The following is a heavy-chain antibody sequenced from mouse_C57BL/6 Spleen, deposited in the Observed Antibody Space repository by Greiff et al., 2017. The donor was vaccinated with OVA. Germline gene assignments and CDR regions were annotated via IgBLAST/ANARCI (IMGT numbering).Heavy chain of an antibody. V-gene: IGHV1-52*01. CDR3: DLAYYSNYVIYYAMDY. Sequence: QVQLQQPGAELVRPGSSVKLSCKASGYTFTSYWMHWVKQRPIQGLEWIGNIDPSDSETHYNQKFKDKATLTVDKSSSTAYMQLSSLTSEDSAVYYCDLAYYSNYVIYYAMDYWGQGTSVTVSS. CDR1: GYTFTSYW. CDR2: IDPSDSET. J-gene: IGHJ4*01. D-gene: IGHD2-5*01.